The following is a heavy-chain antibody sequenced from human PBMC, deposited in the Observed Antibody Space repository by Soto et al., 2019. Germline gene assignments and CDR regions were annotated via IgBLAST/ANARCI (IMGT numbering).Heavy chain of an antibody. D-gene: IGHD3-22*01. CDR3: ARGRYYDSSGYPD. CDR2: IYTSGST. J-gene: IGHJ4*02. CDR1: GGSISSYY. V-gene: IGHV4-4*07. Sequence: SETLSLTCTVSGGSISSYYWRWIRQPAGKGLEWSGRIYTSGSTNYNPSLKSRVTMSVDTSKNQFSLKLSSVTAADTAVYYCARGRYYDSSGYPDWGQGTLVTVSS.